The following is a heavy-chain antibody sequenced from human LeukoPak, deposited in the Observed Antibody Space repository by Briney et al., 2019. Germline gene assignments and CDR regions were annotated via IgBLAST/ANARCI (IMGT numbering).Heavy chain of an antibody. D-gene: IGHD6-19*01. CDR1: GGSISSSSYY. V-gene: IGHV4-39*07. CDR2: INHSGST. Sequence: SETLSLACTVSGGSISSSSYYWSWIRQPPGKGLEWIGEINHSGSTNYNPSLKSRVTISVDTSKNQFSLKLSSVTAADTAVYYCARLTAVAGGSFDYWGQGTLVTVSS. J-gene: IGHJ4*02. CDR3: ARLTAVAGGSFDY.